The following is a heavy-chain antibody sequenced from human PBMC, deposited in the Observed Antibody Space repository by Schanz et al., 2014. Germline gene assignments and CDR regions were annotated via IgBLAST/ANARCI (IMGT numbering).Heavy chain of an antibody. CDR1: GFSLDIFA. CDR3: TRGGPAYYFDD. Sequence: VHLLESGGGLVEPGGSLRLSCATSGFSLDIFAVSWVRQAPGKGLEYVSAISHDGYSTYYADSVKGRFTISRDNSKNTVYMQMNSLRAEDTAVYYCTRGGPAYYFDDWGQGTLVTVSS. V-gene: IGHV3-64*04. CDR2: ISHDGYST. J-gene: IGHJ4*02.